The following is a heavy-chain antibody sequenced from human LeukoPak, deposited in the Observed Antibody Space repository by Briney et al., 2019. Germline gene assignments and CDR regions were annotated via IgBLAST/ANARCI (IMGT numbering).Heavy chain of an antibody. CDR2: INSDGSST. Sequence: GGSLRLSCAASGSTFSSYWMHWVRQAPGKGLVWVSRINSDGSSTSYADSVKGRFTISRDNAKNTLYLQMNSLRAEDTAVYYYARGVGYCSSTSCYWWFDPWGQGTLVTVSS. J-gene: IGHJ5*02. V-gene: IGHV3-74*01. D-gene: IGHD2-2*01. CDR1: GSTFSSYW. CDR3: ARGVGYCSSTSCYWWFDP.